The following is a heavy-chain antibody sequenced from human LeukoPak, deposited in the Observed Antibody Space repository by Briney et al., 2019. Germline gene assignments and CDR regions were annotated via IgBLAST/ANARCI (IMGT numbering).Heavy chain of an antibody. CDR3: ARSGYYNGYDY. Sequence: GGSLTLSCVASGFTLSGHWMDWVRQVPGKGLMGVSRISSDGSITTYADSVKGRFTISRDIARNTLYLQMNSLTADDTALYYCARSGYYNGYDYWGQGTLVTVSS. CDR1: GFTLSGHW. J-gene: IGHJ4*02. D-gene: IGHD3-10*01. CDR2: ISSDGSIT. V-gene: IGHV3-74*03.